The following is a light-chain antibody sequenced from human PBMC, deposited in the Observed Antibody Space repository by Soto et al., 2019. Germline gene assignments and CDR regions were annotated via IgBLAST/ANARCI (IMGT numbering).Light chain of an antibody. CDR3: SSYSSISYVI. J-gene: IGLJ2*01. CDR1: SSDVGAYNY. CDR2: DVS. V-gene: IGLV2-14*01. Sequence: QSALTQPASVSGSPGQSITISCTGTSSDVGAYNYVSWHQQHPGEAPRLMIYDVSYRPSGVSNRFSGSKSGNTASLTISGLRAEDEAEYYCSSYSSISYVIFGGGTQLTVL.